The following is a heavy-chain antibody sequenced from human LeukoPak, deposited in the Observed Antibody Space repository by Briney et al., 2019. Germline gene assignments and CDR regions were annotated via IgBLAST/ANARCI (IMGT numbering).Heavy chain of an antibody. CDR1: GGSISSSNW. CDR2: IYHSGST. J-gene: IGHJ4*02. D-gene: IGHD6-19*01. Sequence: SGTLSLTCAVSGGSISSSNWWSWVRQPPGKGLEWIGEIYHSGSTNYNPSLKSRVTISVDKSKNQFSLKLTSVTAADTAAYYCARQGDSGWYYFDYWGQGTLVTVSS. CDR3: ARQGDSGWYYFDY. V-gene: IGHV4-4*02.